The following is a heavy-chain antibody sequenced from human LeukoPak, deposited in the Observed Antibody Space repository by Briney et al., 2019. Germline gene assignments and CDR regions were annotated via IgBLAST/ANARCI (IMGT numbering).Heavy chain of an antibody. J-gene: IGHJ4*02. Sequence: SETLSLTCSVSGGSISTNYWSWIRQPAGKGLEWIGRIYNTGNTNYSPSLENRVTMSADTSKNQFSLRLSSVTAADTAVYYCARGSFDSSGYYVFDYWGQGSLVTVSS. V-gene: IGHV4-4*07. CDR1: GGSISTNY. CDR3: ARGSFDSSGYYVFDY. D-gene: IGHD3-22*01. CDR2: IYNTGNT.